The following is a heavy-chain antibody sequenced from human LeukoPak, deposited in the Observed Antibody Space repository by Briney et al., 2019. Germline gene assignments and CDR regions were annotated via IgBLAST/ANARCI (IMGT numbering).Heavy chain of an antibody. V-gene: IGHV4-4*07. CDR1: GGSMYSNY. D-gene: IGHD3-22*01. Sequence: PSETLSLTCSVSGGSMYSNYWSWIRQTAGKGLEWIGRFYVGVGPNYNPSFKSRVTMSGDTSKNQLVLKLSAVTAADTAVYYCARMRPYDSTGYSPGHYMDVWGKGTTVTVYS. CDR3: ARMRPYDSTGYSPGHYMDV. J-gene: IGHJ6*03. CDR2: FYVGVGP.